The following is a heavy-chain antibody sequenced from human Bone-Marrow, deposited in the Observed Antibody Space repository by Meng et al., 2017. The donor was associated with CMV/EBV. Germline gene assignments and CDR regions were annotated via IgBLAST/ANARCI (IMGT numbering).Heavy chain of an antibody. Sequence: ASVKVSCKASGYTFTNYAIHWVRQTPGQGLEWMGWISGHNDNTKYAQKFQGRVSMTRDTSTSTVYMDLSSLTFEDTAVYYCARPGGGPYFGLKVWGQGTTVTVSS. CDR1: GYTFTNYA. D-gene: IGHD2-8*02. CDR3: ARPGGGPYFGLKV. J-gene: IGHJ6*01. CDR2: ISGHNDNT. V-gene: IGHV1-3*01.